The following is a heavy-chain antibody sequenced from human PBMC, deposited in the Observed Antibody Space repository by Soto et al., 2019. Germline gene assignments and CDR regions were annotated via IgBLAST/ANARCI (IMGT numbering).Heavy chain of an antibody. CDR3: ARHPGTYNWNYPAPYYYYYMDV. Sequence: SETLSLTCTVSGGSISSYYWSWIRQPPGKGLEWIGYIYYSGSTNYNPSLKSRVTISVATSKNQFSLKLSSVTAADTAVYYCARHPGTYNWNYPAPYYYYYMDVWGKGTTVTVSS. CDR2: IYYSGST. J-gene: IGHJ6*03. CDR1: GGSISSYY. D-gene: IGHD1-7*01. V-gene: IGHV4-59*08.